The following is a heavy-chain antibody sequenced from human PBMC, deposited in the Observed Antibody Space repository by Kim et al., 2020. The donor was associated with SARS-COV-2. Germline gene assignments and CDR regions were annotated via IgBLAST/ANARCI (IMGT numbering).Heavy chain of an antibody. CDR1: GGSFSGYY. J-gene: IGHJ6*02. Sequence: SETLSLTCAVYGGSFSGYYWSWIRQPPGKGLEWIGEINHSGSTNYNPSLKSRVTISVETSKNQFSLKLSSVTAADTAVYYCARGIGYYYDSSGYYFYYYGMDVWGQGTTVTVSS. D-gene: IGHD3-22*01. CDR2: INHSGST. V-gene: IGHV4-34*01. CDR3: ARGIGYYYDSSGYYFYYYGMDV.